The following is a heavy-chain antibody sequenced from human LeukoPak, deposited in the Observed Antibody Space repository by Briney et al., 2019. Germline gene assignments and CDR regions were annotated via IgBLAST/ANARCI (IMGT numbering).Heavy chain of an antibody. J-gene: IGHJ4*02. CDR1: GGSFSGYY. CDR2: INHSGST. Sequence: RTSETLSLTCAVYGGSFSGYYWTWIRQSPEKGLEWIGEINHSGSTNYNPSLKSRVTISVDTSKNQFSLKLSSVTAADTAVYYCTSGYSSGWYGNGYWGQGTLVTVSS. CDR3: TSGYSSGWYGNGY. V-gene: IGHV4-34*01. D-gene: IGHD6-19*01.